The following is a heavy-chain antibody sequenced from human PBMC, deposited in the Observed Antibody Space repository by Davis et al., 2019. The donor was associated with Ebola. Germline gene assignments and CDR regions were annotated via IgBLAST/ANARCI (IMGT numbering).Heavy chain of an antibody. CDR2: IYSSGDI. D-gene: IGHD2-8*01. J-gene: IGHJ4*02. V-gene: IGHV4-61*08. CDR3: ARVGDFQGVY. Sequence: PSETLSLTCAVSGCAVSRGGYFWAWIRQPPGKGLEWVGYIYSSGDIHLSPSLKSRVSMFRDTSKNQFSVALTSVTAADTAVYYCARVGDFQGVYWGQGILVTVSS. CDR1: GCAVSRGGYF.